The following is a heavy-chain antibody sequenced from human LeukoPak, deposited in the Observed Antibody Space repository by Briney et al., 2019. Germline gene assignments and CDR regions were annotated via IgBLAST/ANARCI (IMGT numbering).Heavy chain of an antibody. CDR3: AGHHPRNTVDF. D-gene: IGHD2/OR15-2a*01. CDR2: ISYSGFT. V-gene: IGHV4-59*08. Sequence: SETLSLTCTVSGGSISSYQWSWIRQPPGKGLEWIGYISYSGFTNYNPSLKSRVTISLDTSKNQFSLKLTSVTAADTAVCYCAGHHPRNTVDFWGQGTLVTVSS. J-gene: IGHJ4*02. CDR1: GGSISSYQ.